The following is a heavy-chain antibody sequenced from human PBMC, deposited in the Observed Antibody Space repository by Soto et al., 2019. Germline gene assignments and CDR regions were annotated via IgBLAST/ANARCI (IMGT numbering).Heavy chain of an antibody. CDR2: INPEGSEK. Sequence: EVQLVESGGGLVQPGGSLRLSCAVSGFIFSDYWMTWVRQAPGKGLEWVATINPEGSEKYYADSLKGRFTISRDNAKNSLYLQMISLRADDTALYYCARARIDYWGRGTLITVSS. CDR1: GFIFSDYW. J-gene: IGHJ4*02. CDR3: ARARIDY. V-gene: IGHV3-7*03.